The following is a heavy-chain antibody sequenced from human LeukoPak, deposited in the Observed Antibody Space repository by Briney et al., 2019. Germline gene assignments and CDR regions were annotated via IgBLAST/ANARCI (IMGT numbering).Heavy chain of an antibody. D-gene: IGHD3-3*01. J-gene: IGHJ4*02. CDR1: GYTFTAYY. CDR2: INPNSGGT. V-gene: IGHV1-2*02. CDR3: ARVQALRFLEWLYY. Sequence: ASVKVSCKASGYTFTAYYMHWVRQAPGQGLEWMGWINPNSGGTNYAQKFQGRVTMTRDTSISTAYMELSRLRSDDTAVYYCARVQALRFLEWLYYWGQGTLVTVSS.